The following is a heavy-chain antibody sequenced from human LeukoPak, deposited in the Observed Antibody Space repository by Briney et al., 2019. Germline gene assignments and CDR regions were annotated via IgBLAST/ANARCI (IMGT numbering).Heavy chain of an antibody. D-gene: IGHD1-26*01. V-gene: IGHV1-69*06. CDR3: ARVMRRYSGSYDAFDI. CDR1: GGTFSSYA. J-gene: IGHJ3*02. CDR2: IIPIFGTA. Sequence: GASVKVSCKASGGTFSSYAISWVRQAPGQGLEWMGGIIPIFGTANYAQKFQGRVTITADKSTSTAYMELSSLRSEDTAVYYCARVMRRYSGSYDAFDIWGQGTMVTVSS.